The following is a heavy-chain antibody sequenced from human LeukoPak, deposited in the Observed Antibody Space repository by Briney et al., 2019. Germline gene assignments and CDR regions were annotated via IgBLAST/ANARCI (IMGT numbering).Heavy chain of an antibody. Sequence: SVKVSCKASGYTFTGYYMHWVRQAPGQGLEWMGGIIPIFGTANYAQKFQGRVTITADESTSTAYMELSSLRSEDTAVYYCATPEFSSSWSNFDYWGQGTLVTVSS. D-gene: IGHD6-13*01. CDR1: GYTFTGYY. J-gene: IGHJ4*02. CDR2: IIPIFGTA. CDR3: ATPEFSSSWSNFDY. V-gene: IGHV1-69*13.